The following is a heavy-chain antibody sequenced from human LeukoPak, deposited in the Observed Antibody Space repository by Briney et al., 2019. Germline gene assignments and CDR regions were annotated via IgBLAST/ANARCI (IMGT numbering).Heavy chain of an antibody. CDR3: ASDSYYYDSSGYPAFDY. CDR2: IYYSGST. J-gene: IGHJ4*02. Sequence: SETLSLTCTVSGGSISSSSYYWGWIRQPPGKGLEWIGSIYYSGSTYYNPSLKSRVTISVDTSKNQFSLKLSSVTAADTAVYYCASDSYYYDSSGYPAFDYWGQGTLVTVSS. V-gene: IGHV4-39*01. D-gene: IGHD3-22*01. CDR1: GGSISSSSYY.